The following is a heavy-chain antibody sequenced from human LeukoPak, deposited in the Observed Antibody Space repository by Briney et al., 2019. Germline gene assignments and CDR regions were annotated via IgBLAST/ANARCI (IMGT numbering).Heavy chain of an antibody. CDR2: IYPGDSDT. Sequence: PGESLKISCKGSGYSFTSYWIGWVRQMPGKGLEWMGIIYPGDSDTRYSPSFQGQVTISADKSISTAYLQWSSLKASVTAMYYCARHKPYYDSWSGYGPGMDVWGQGTTVTVSS. D-gene: IGHD3-3*01. V-gene: IGHV5-51*01. J-gene: IGHJ6*02. CDR1: GYSFTSYW. CDR3: ARHKPYYDSWSGYGPGMDV.